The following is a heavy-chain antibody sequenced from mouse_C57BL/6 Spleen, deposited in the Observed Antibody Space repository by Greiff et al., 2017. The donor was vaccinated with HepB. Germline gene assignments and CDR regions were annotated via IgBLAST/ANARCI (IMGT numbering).Heavy chain of an antibody. V-gene: IGHV1-76*01. CDR1: GYTFTDYY. Sequence: VQLQQSGAELVRPGASVKLSCKASGYTFTDYYINWVKQRPRQGLEWIARIYPGSGNTYYNEKFKGKATLTAEKSSSTAYMQLSSLTSEDSAVYFCARSYDYGGAWFAYWGQGTLVTVSA. CDR3: ARSYDYGGAWFAY. D-gene: IGHD2-4*01. J-gene: IGHJ3*01. CDR2: IYPGSGNT.